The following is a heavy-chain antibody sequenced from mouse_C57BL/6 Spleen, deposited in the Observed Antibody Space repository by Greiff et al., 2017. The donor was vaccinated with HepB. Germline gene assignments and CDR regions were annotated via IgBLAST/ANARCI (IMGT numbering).Heavy chain of an antibody. Sequence: VQLQQSGPELVKPGASVKMSCKASGYTFTDYNMHWVKQSHGKSLEWIGYINPNNGGTSYNQKFKGKATLTVNKSSSTAYMELRSLTSEDSAVYYCARTHYYGSSLFAYWGQGTLVTVSA. J-gene: IGHJ3*01. CDR2: INPNNGGT. V-gene: IGHV1-22*01. CDR1: GYTFTDYN. CDR3: ARTHYYGSSLFAY. D-gene: IGHD1-1*01.